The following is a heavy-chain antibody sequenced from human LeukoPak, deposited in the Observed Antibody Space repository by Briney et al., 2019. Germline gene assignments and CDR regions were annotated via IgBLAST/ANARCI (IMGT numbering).Heavy chain of an antibody. CDR1: GGSISSYY. J-gene: IGHJ3*02. V-gene: IGHV4-59*12. CDR2: IYYSGST. CDR3: ARDGGSSNYYGSGRTAFDI. D-gene: IGHD3-10*01. Sequence: ASETLSLTCTVSGGSISSYYWSWIRQLPGKGLEWIGYIYYSGSTNYNPSLKSRVTISVDRSKNQFSLKLSSVTAADTAVYYCARDGGSSNYYGSGRTAFDIWGQGTMVTVSS.